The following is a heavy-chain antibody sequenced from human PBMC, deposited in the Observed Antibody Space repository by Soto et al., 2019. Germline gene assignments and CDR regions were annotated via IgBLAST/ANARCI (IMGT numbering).Heavy chain of an antibody. CDR2: INHSGST. CDR3: ARGLSAAGIFYYYYGMDV. D-gene: IGHD6-13*01. CDR1: GGSSRGYY. Sequence: SEALSLPCAVYGGSSRGYYWSWIRQPPGKWLEWIGEINHSGSTNYNPSLKSRVTISVDTSKNQFSLKLSSVTAADTAVYYCARGLSAAGIFYYYYGMDVWGQGTTVTVSS. J-gene: IGHJ6*02. V-gene: IGHV4-34*01.